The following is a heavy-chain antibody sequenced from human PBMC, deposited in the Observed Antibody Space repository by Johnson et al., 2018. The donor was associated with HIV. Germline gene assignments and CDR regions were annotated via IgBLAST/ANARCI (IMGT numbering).Heavy chain of an antibody. V-gene: IGHV3-20*04. CDR1: GFTFSSYW. CDR3: ARAYMSSGSYYDAFDI. J-gene: IGHJ3*02. CDR2: INWNGDST. D-gene: IGHD1-26*01. Sequence: MLLVESGGGLVQPGGSLRLSCAASGFTFSSYWMSWVRQAPGKGLEWVSGINWNGDSTGYADSVKGRFTISRDNAKNSLYLKMNSLRAEDTALYYCARAYMSSGSYYDAFDIWGQGTMVIVSS.